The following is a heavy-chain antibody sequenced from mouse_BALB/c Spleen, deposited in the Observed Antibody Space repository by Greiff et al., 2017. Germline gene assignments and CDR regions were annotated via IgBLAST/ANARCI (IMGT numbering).Heavy chain of an antibody. CDR3: ARNYGNLDY. J-gene: IGHJ2*01. D-gene: IGHD2-1*01. V-gene: IGHV1-7*01. Sequence: VQLQQSGAELAKPGASVKMSCKASGYTFTSYWMHWVKQRPGQGLEWIGYINPSTGYTEYNQKFKDKATLTADKSSSTAYMQLSSLTSEDSAVYYCARNYGNLDYWGQGTTLTVSS. CDR1: GYTFTSYW. CDR2: INPSTGYT.